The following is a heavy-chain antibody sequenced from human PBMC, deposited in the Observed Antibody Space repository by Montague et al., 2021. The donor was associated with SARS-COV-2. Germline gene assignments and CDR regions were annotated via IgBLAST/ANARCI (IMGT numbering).Heavy chain of an antibody. Sequence: SLRLSCAASGFTFSSYWMSWVRQAPGEGLEWVANIKEDGSEKKYVGSVKGRFTISRDNAKDSLYLQMNSLRAEDTAVYYCARDYFDNSGMGHYWGQGTLVTVSS. J-gene: IGHJ4*02. D-gene: IGHD3-22*01. CDR2: IKEDGSEK. CDR3: ARDYFDNSGMGHY. CDR1: GFTFSSYW. V-gene: IGHV3-7*01.